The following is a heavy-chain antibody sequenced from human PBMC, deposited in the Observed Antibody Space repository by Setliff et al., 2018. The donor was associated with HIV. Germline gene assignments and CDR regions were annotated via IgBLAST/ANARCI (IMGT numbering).Heavy chain of an antibody. CDR3: AAARRGVTMVRGVIISGNAFDI. Sequence: LRLSCAASGFTFSAYSMNWVRQAPGKGLEWVSSISSTRSHIYYADSVKGRFTISRDNAKDSLYLQMSSLRAEDTAVYYCAAARRGVTMVRGVIISGNAFDIWGQGTMVTVSS. J-gene: IGHJ3*02. D-gene: IGHD3-10*01. V-gene: IGHV3-21*01. CDR1: GFTFSAYS. CDR2: ISSTRSHI.